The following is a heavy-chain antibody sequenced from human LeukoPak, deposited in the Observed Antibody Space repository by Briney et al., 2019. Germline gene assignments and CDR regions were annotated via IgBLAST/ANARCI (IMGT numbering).Heavy chain of an antibody. D-gene: IGHD1-1*01. Sequence: GGSLRLSCAASGFTLSSSAMNWVRQAPGKGLEWVSSINNVGSHIYYAGSVKGRFTISRDNTKNSLYLQMNSLRAEDTAVYYCARGDGTISRAFDTWGQGTMVTVSS. V-gene: IGHV3-21*01. CDR1: GFTLSSSA. CDR3: ARGDGTISRAFDT. J-gene: IGHJ3*02. CDR2: INNVGSHI.